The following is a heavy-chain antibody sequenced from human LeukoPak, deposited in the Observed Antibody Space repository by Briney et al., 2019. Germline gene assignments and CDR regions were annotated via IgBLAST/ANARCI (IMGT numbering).Heavy chain of an antibody. CDR2: ISAYNGNT. V-gene: IGHV1-18*01. Sequence: ASVKVSCKASGYTFTSYGISWVRQAPGQGLEWMGWISAYNGNTNCAQKLQGRVTMTTDTSTSTAYMELRSLRSDDTAVYYCARERKPGRHYSSSWYRIDYWGQGTLVTVSS. CDR1: GYTFTSYG. J-gene: IGHJ4*02. D-gene: IGHD6-13*01. CDR3: ARERKPGRHYSSSWYRIDY.